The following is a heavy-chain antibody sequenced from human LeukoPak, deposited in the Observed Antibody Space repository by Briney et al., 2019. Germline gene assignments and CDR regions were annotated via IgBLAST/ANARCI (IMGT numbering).Heavy chain of an antibody. CDR2: ISSSSSYM. Sequence: GGSLRLSCAASGFTFSSYSMNWVRQAPGKGLEWVSSISSSSSYMYYADSVKGRFTISRDNAKNSLYLQMNSLRAEDTAVYYCAREWELLNYWGQGTLVTVSS. CDR3: AREWELLNY. V-gene: IGHV3-21*01. D-gene: IGHD1-26*01. CDR1: GFTFSSYS. J-gene: IGHJ4*02.